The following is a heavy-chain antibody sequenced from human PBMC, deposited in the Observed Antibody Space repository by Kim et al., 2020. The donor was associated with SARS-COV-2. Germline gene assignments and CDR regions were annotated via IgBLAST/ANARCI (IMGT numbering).Heavy chain of an antibody. J-gene: IGHJ4*02. D-gene: IGHD5-12*01. CDR3: VKDSKYVATIPGDY. V-gene: IGHV3-64D*09. Sequence: ADAVKGRFTISRDNSKNTLYLQMSSLRAEDTAVYYCVKDSKYVATIPGDYWGQGTLVTVSS.